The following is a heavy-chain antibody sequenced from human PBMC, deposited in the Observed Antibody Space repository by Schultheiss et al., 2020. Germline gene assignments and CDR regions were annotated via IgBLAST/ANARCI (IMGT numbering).Heavy chain of an antibody. V-gene: IGHV3-49*04. J-gene: IGHJ4*02. Sequence: GESLKISCTASGFTFGDYAMSWVRQAPGKGLEWVGFIRSKAYGGTTEYAASVKGRFTISRDDSKSIAYLQMNSLKTEDTAVYYCAREGIDAYYDFWSGYYPYYCDYWGQGTLGTVSS. CDR2: IRSKAYGGTT. CDR1: GFTFGDYA. D-gene: IGHD3-3*01. CDR3: AREGIDAYYDFWSGYYPYYCDY.